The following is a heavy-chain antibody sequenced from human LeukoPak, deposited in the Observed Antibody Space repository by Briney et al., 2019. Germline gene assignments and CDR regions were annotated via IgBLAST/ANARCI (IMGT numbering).Heavy chain of an antibody. CDR1: GFKFNTRN. D-gene: IGHD4-11*01. Sequence: GGSLRLSCSASGFKFNTRNLNWVRQAPGKGLEWVSSISSGSRYILYADSVKGRFTVSRDNAKNSLYLQMNSLRADDTAVYYCARVRAGLQAFDTWGQGTLVTVSS. J-gene: IGHJ5*02. CDR2: ISSGSRYI. V-gene: IGHV3-21*01. CDR3: ARVRAGLQAFDT.